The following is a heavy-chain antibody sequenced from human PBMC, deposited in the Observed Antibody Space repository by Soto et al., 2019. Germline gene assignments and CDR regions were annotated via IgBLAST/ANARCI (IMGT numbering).Heavy chain of an antibody. CDR3: ARRGFGELSGRGAFDI. J-gene: IGHJ3*02. CDR2: IYYSGST. V-gene: IGHV4-31*03. D-gene: IGHD3-10*01. Sequence: QVQLQESGPGLVKPSQTLSLTCTVSGGSISSGGYYWSWIRQHPGKGLEWIGYIYYSGSTYYNPSLKSRVTISVDTSKNQSSLKLSSVTAADPAVYYCARRGFGELSGRGAFDIWGQGTMVTVSS. CDR1: GGSISSGGYY.